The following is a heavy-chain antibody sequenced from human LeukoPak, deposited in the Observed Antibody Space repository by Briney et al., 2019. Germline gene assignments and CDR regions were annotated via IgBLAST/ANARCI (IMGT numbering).Heavy chain of an antibody. CDR2: IYHSGST. Sequence: SETLSLTCTVSGGSISSGGYYWSWIRQPPGKGLEWIGYIYHSGSTYYNPSLKSRVIISIDRSKNQFSLKLSSVTAADTAVYYCARGYYHNSGYALWDYWGQGTLVTVSS. CDR1: GGSISSGGYY. D-gene: IGHD3-22*01. J-gene: IGHJ4*02. CDR3: ARGYYHNSGYALWDY. V-gene: IGHV4-30-2*01.